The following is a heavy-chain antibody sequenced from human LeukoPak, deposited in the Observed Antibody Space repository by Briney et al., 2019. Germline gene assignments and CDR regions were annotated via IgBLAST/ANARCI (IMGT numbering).Heavy chain of an antibody. CDR3: ARDPLSRGYSYGYFGY. V-gene: IGHV3-21*01. J-gene: IGHJ4*02. CDR1: GFTFSSYS. Sequence: GGSLRLSCAASGFTFSSYSMNWVRQAPGKGLEWVSYISSSSSYIYYADSVKGRFTISRDNAKNSLYLQMNSLRAEDTAVYYCARDPLSRGYSYGYFGYWGQGTLVTVSS. CDR2: ISSSSSYI. D-gene: IGHD5-18*01.